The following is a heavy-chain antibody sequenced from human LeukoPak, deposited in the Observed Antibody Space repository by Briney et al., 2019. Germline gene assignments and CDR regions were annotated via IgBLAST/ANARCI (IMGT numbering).Heavy chain of an antibody. V-gene: IGHV3-7*01. CDR2: IKQDGSEK. CDR1: GFTFSSYW. D-gene: IGHD6-13*01. Sequence: GGSLRLSCAASGFTFSSYWMSWVRQAPGKGLEWVANIKQDGSEKYYVDSVKGRFTISRDNAKNSLYLQMNSLRAEDTAVYYCARVKSIAAAGRAFDIWGQGTMVTVSS. CDR3: ARVKSIAAAGRAFDI. J-gene: IGHJ3*02.